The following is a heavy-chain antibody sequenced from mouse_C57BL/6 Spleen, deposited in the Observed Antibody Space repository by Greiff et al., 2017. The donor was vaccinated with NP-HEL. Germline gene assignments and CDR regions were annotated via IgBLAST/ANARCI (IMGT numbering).Heavy chain of an antibody. CDR3: TTKGSTMVRGFAY. V-gene: IGHV14-4*01. J-gene: IGHJ3*01. D-gene: IGHD2-2*01. CDR1: GFNIKDDY. CDR2: IDPENGDT. Sequence: VQLQQSGAELVRPGASVKLSCTASGFNIKDDYMHWVKQRPEQGLEWIGWIDPENGDTEYASKFQGKATITADTSSNTAYLQLSSLTSEDTAVYYCTTKGSTMVRGFAYWGQGTLVTVSA.